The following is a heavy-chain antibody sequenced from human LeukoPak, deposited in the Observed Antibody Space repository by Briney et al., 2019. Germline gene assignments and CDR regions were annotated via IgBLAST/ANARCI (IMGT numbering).Heavy chain of an antibody. CDR2: LHYSGST. CDR3: ARTTEGGYTYGYFYYYYMDV. Sequence: SETLSLTCTVSGGSISGYYWSWIRQPPGKGLEWIGYLHYSGSTNYNPSLKSRVTISVDTSKNQFSLKLSSVTAADTAVYYRARTTEGGYTYGYFYYYYMDVWGKGTTVTISS. V-gene: IGHV4-59*01. CDR1: GGSISGYY. J-gene: IGHJ6*03. D-gene: IGHD5-18*01.